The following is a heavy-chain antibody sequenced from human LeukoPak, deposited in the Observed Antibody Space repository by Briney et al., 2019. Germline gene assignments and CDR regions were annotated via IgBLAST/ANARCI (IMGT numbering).Heavy chain of an antibody. D-gene: IGHD1/OR15-1a*01. V-gene: IGHV4-59*11. CDR3: ARVPSPNTASDDY. J-gene: IGHJ4*02. CDR1: GGSIKSHF. CDR2: IFHSGST. Sequence: ETLSLTCTVSGGSIKSHFWSWVRQPPGKRLEWIGYIFHSGSTNYNPSLKSRVTISVDTSKNQFSLKLSSVTAADTAVYYCARVPSPNTASDDYWGQGTLVTVSS.